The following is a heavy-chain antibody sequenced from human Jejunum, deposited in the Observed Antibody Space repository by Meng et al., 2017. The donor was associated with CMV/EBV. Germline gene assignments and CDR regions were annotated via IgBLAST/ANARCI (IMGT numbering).Heavy chain of an antibody. CDR1: GFPFGAYY. J-gene: IGHJ4*02. V-gene: IGHV3-11*01. D-gene: IGHD4-17*01. Sequence: LACAASGFPFGAYYMTWVRQAPGKGLEWVSYITGSGDIIYYADSVKGRFTISRDNAKSSLYLEINSLRAEDTAVYYCARGNYGFDYWGQGTLVTVSS. CDR2: ITGSGDII. CDR3: ARGNYGFDY.